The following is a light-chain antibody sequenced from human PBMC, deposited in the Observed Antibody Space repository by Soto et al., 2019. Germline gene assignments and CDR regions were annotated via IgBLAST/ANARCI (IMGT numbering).Light chain of an antibody. CDR3: LVWDSRSEHYV. CDR2: DDS. J-gene: IGLJ1*01. CDR1: NIGSKS. V-gene: IGLV3-21*02. Sequence: ELAQSPSVSVAPGQTVSITCGGYNIGSKSVHWYQQKPGQAPVLVVYDDSDRRSGIPERFSGSNSGNTATLTITRVEAGDEADYHCLVWDSRSEHYVFGTGTKVTV.